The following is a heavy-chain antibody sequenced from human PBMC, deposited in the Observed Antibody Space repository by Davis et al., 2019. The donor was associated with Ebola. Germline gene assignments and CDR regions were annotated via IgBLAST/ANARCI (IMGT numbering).Heavy chain of an antibody. CDR3: AKDHGDGYNAWIFDY. D-gene: IGHD5-24*01. CDR1: GFTFDDYA. CDR2: ISGDGGST. Sequence: GGSLRLSCAASGFTFDDYAMHWVRQAPGKGLEWVSLISGDGGSTYYADSVKGRFTISRDNSKNTLYLQMNSLRAEDTAVYYCAKDHGDGYNAWIFDYWGQGTLVTVSS. J-gene: IGHJ4*02. V-gene: IGHV3-43*02.